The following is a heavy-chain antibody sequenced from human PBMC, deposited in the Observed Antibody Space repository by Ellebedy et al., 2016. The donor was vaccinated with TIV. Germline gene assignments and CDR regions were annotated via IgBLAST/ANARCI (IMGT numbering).Heavy chain of an antibody. J-gene: IGHJ4*02. CDR1: GFTFSSYA. CDR2: IYYSGST. Sequence: MPGGSLRLSCAASGFTFSSYAMSWVRQPPGKGLEWIGYIYYSGSTIYNPSLKSRVTISVDTSKNQFSLKLSSVTAADTAVYYCARDQTLTVWGQGTLVTVSS. D-gene: IGHD4-17*01. V-gene: IGHV4-59*01. CDR3: ARDQTLTV.